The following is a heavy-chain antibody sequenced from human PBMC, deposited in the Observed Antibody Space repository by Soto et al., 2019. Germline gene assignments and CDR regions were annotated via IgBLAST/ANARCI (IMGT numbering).Heavy chain of an antibody. D-gene: IGHD3-10*02. CDR2: ISSSSSTI. CDR1: GFTFSSDS. J-gene: IGHJ4*02. Sequence: GGALRLSCAASGFTFSSDSMNWVRQAPGKGLEWVSYISSSSSTIYYADSVKGRFTISRDNAKNSLYLQMNSLRADDTAVYYCAREVFGVYFDYWGQGTVVNVSS. V-gene: IGHV3-48*01. CDR3: AREVFGVYFDY.